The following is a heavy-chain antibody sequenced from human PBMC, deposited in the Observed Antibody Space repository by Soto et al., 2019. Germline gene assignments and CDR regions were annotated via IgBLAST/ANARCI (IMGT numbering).Heavy chain of an antibody. CDR2: ISGGGDAA. J-gene: IGHJ2*01. V-gene: IGHV3-23*01. D-gene: IGHD2-2*01. CDR1: GFTFINYA. CDR3: ARKILGSTSRPNYWYFDL. Sequence: EVHLLESGGGLVQPGGSLILSCAGSGFTFINYAMNWVRQAPGKGLEWVSSISGGGDAAFFPDSVRGRFTISRDNSQKTVTLQMNSLGVDDTDVYYCARKILGSTSRPNYWYFDLWGRGTLVTVAS.